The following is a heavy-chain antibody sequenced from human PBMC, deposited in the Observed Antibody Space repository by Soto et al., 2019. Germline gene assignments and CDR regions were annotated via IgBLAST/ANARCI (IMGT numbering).Heavy chain of an antibody. Sequence: SEPLSLTCAVSGFSISSGFYWGWIRQPPGKGLEWIGNIYRSGSTYYNPSLKSRVTISVDTSKNQFSLKLSSVTAADTAVYYCARAFYGDSAAYYSGMDVWGQGTTVTVSS. CDR2: IYRSGST. CDR3: ARAFYGDSAAYYSGMDV. D-gene: IGHD4-17*01. J-gene: IGHJ6*02. V-gene: IGHV4-38-2*01. CDR1: GFSISSGFY.